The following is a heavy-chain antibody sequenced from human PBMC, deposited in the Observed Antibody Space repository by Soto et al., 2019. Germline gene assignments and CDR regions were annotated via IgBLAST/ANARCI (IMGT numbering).Heavy chain of an antibody. CDR1: GDSVSSNSAA. D-gene: IGHD6-6*01. V-gene: IGHV6-1*01. CDR3: ARXLGYSSSDYYYYYGMDV. J-gene: IGHJ6*02. Sequence: SQTLSLTCVISGDSVSSNSAAWNWIRQSPSRGLEWLGRTYYRSKWYNDYAVSVKSRITINPDTSKNQFSLQLNSVTPEDTAVYYCARXLGYSSSDYYYYYGMDVWGRGTTVTVSS. CDR2: TYYRSKWYN.